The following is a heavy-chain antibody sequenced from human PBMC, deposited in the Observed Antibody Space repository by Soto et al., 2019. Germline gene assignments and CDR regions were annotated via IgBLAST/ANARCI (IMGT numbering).Heavy chain of an antibody. V-gene: IGHV4-39*01. Sequence: SETLSLTCSVFGDSLRSAHYFWGWVSQPPGMGLEWIGSIYHSGATFYDPYLRSRVTLSVDTTNNQFSLRLSSVTAADSAVYYCARCRQWLGFSGVIYGMDVWGQGTTVTVSS. CDR3: ARCRQWLGFSGVIYGMDV. D-gene: IGHD5-12*01. CDR2: IYHSGAT. J-gene: IGHJ6*02. CDR1: GDSLRSAHYF.